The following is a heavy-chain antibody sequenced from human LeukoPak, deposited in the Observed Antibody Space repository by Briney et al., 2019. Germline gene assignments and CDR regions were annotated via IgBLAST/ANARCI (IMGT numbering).Heavy chain of an antibody. J-gene: IGHJ4*02. CDR1: GDSISSSNYY. V-gene: IGHV4-39*02. D-gene: IGHD3-22*01. CDR3: ARLYYYDSSGPPL. CDR2: IYYSGRT. Sequence: SETLSLTCTISGDSISSSNYYWGWIRQPPGKGRKWIGNIYYSGRTYYNPSLKSRVTISVDTSKNDFSLKLSSVTAADTAVYYCARLYYYDSSGPPLWGQGTMVAVSS.